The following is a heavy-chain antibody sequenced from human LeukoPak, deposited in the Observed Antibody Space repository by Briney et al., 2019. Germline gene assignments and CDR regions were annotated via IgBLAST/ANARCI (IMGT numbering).Heavy chain of an antibody. CDR3: ARQSGNGYSGYDFQAFDI. D-gene: IGHD5-12*01. Sequence: PLETLSLTCTVSGGSLSSYYWSWIRQPPGKGLEWIGYIYYSGSTNYNPSLKSRVTIPVDMSKNQFSLKLSSVTAADTAVYYCARQSGNGYSGYDFQAFDIWGQGTMVTVSS. CDR1: GGSLSSYY. J-gene: IGHJ3*02. V-gene: IGHV4-59*08. CDR2: IYYSGST.